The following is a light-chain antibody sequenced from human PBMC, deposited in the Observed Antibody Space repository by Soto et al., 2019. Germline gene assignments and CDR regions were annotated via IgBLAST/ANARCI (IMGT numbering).Light chain of an antibody. CDR1: QSISNY. J-gene: IGKJ2*01. CDR3: QQSFSTRYT. CDR2: GAS. Sequence: DIQMTQSPSFLSASVGDSVTITCRASQSISNYLNWYQHIPGKAPNLLISGASSLQTGVPSRFSGRGSGTDFTLTISSLQPEDFATYYCQQSFSTRYTFGQGTKVEIK. V-gene: IGKV1-39*01.